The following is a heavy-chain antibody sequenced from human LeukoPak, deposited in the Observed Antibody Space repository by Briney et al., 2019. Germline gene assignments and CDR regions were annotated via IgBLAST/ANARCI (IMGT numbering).Heavy chain of an antibody. D-gene: IGHD3-22*01. CDR1: GFSFSSYG. V-gene: IGHV3-30*02. CDR3: AKSDSSGYYYAEGGSFDY. CDR2: IRFDGSKT. Sequence: GGSLRLSCAASGFSFSSYGVPWVRQAPGKGLEWVAFIRFDGSKTYYADSVKGRFTISRDNSKNTLYLQMNSLRAEDTAVYYCAKSDSSGYYYAEGGSFDYWGQGTLVTVSS. J-gene: IGHJ4*02.